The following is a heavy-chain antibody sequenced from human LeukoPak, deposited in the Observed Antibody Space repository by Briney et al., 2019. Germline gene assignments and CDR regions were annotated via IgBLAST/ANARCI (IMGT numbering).Heavy chain of an antibody. V-gene: IGHV3-66*01. D-gene: IGHD3-22*01. J-gene: IGHJ4*02. CDR3: ARGATPYYYDSSGYSTGLDFDY. CDR1: GFTFSSYS. CDR2: IYSGGST. Sequence: GGSLRLSCAASGFTFSSYSMNWVRQAPGKGLEWFSVIYSGGSTYYADSVKGRFTISRDNSKNTLYLQMNSLRAEDTAVYYCARGATPYYYDSSGYSTGLDFDYWGQGTLVTVSS.